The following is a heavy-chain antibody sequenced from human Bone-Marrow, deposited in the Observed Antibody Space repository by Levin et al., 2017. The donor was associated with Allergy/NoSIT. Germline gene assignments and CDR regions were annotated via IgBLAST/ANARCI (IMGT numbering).Heavy chain of an antibody. CDR2: MNSSGSSI. CDR1: GFNFNDYY. J-gene: IGHJ4*02. Sequence: PGGSLRLSCATSGFNFNDYYMSWIRQVPGKGLEWVSYMNSSGSSIFYADSVKGRFTISRDNAKRSVDLQMNSLRVEDTAVYYCARGRNFVAFWGQGTQVTVTS. CDR3: ARGRNFVAF. D-gene: IGHD5-12*01. V-gene: IGHV3-11*01.